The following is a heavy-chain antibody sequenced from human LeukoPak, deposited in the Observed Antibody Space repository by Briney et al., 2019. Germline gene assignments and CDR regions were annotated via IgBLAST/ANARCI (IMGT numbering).Heavy chain of an antibody. CDR1: GFTFDDYA. D-gene: IGHD1-26*01. Sequence: GGSLRLSCAASGFTFDDYAMHWVRQAPGKGLEWVSGISWNSGSIGYADSVKGRFTISRDNAKNSLYLQMNSLRAEDTAVYYCARIDSGSYQKVYYFDYWGQGTLATVSS. J-gene: IGHJ4*02. V-gene: IGHV3-9*01. CDR3: ARIDSGSYQKVYYFDY. CDR2: ISWNSGSI.